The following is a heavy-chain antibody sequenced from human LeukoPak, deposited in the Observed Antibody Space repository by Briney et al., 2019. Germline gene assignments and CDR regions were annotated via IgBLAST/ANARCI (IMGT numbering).Heavy chain of an antibody. CDR3: ARNLYSSSWEFDY. J-gene: IGHJ4*02. Sequence: SETLSLTCTVSGGSISSYYWSWIRQPPGKGLEWIGYIYYSGSTNYNPSLKSRVTISVDTSKNQFSLKLSSVTAADTAVYYCARNLYSSSWEFDYWGQGTLVTVSS. CDR2: IYYSGST. D-gene: IGHD6-13*01. CDR1: GGSISSYY. V-gene: IGHV4-59*01.